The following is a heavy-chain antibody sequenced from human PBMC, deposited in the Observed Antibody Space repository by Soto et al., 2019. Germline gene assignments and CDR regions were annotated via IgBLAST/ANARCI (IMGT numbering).Heavy chain of an antibody. CDR2: IWYDGSNK. CDR1: GFTFSSYG. V-gene: IGHV3-33*01. D-gene: IGHD4-4*01. J-gene: IGHJ6*02. CDR3: ARDPDSNYVYYYYGMDV. Sequence: GGSLRLSCAASGFTFSSYGMHWFRQAPGKGLEWVAVIWYDGSNKYYADSVKGRFTISRDNSKNTLYLQMNSLRAEDTAVYYCARDPDSNYVYYYYGMDVWGQGTTVTVS.